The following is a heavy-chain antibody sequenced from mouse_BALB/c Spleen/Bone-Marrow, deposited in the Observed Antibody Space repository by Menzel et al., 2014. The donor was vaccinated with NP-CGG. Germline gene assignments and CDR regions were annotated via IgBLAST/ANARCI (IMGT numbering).Heavy chain of an antibody. V-gene: IGHV1-54*01. J-gene: IGHJ2*01. CDR2: INPGSGGT. CDR3: ARSYYGSPYFDY. Sequence: VKLMESGAELVGPGTSVRVSCKASGYAFTNYLIEWVKQRPGQGLEWIGVINPGSGGTNYNEKFKGKATLTADKSSSTAYMQFSSLTSDDSAVYFCARSYYGSPYFDYWGQGTTLTVSS. D-gene: IGHD1-1*01. CDR1: GYAFTNYL.